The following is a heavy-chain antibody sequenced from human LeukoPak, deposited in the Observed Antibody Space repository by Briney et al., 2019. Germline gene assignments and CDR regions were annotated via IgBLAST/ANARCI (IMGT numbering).Heavy chain of an antibody. CDR1: GFTFSSYG. CDR3: TGNYYGSGSYADFDY. D-gene: IGHD3-10*01. J-gene: IGHJ4*02. V-gene: IGHV3-30*02. CDR2: IRYDGSNK. Sequence: GGSLRLSCAASGFTFSSYGMHWVRQAPGKGLEWVAFIRYDGSNKYYADSVKGRFTISRDDSKNTAYLQMDSLKTEDTAVYYCTGNYYGSGSYADFDYWGQGTLVTVSS.